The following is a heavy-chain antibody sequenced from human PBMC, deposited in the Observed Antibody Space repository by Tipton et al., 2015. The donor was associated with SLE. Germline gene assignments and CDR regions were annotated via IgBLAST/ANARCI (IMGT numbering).Heavy chain of an antibody. J-gene: IGHJ4*02. CDR2: IYRSGSA. D-gene: IGHD3-22*01. Sequence: SLRLSCAVSSGSISSSDWWSWVRQPPGKGLEWIGEIYRSGSATYNPFLKSRVTISMDKSRDQFSLNLASVTPADTAVYYCARNGFYSLDYWGQGTLVTVSS. CDR3: ARNGFYSLDY. V-gene: IGHV4-4*02. CDR1: SGSISSSDW.